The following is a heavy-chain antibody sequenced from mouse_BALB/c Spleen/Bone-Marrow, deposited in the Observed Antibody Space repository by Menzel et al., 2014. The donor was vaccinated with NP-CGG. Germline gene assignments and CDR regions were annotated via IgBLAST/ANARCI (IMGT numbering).Heavy chain of an antibody. CDR2: IWAGGST. D-gene: IGHD4-1*01. CDR1: GFSLTSYG. J-gene: IGHJ3*01. Sequence: VQLQQSGPGLVAPSQRLSIPCTVSGFSLTSYGVHWVRQPPGKGLEWLGVIWAGGSTNYNSALMSRLSISKDNSKSQVFLKMNSLQTDDTAMYYCARTGPFAYWGQGTLVTVSA. CDR3: ARTGPFAY. V-gene: IGHV2-9*02.